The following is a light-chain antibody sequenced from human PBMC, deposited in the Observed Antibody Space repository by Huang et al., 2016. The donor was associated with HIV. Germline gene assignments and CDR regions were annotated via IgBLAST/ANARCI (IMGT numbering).Light chain of an antibody. CDR2: WAS. J-gene: IGKJ2*01. Sequence: DIEMTQSPDSLTVSLGARAIINCKSSQAVLKNSNKKNYLAWYQQRPGQPPKVLIYWASSRESGVPYRFSGSGSGTDFNLTISSLQPEDLAVYYCQQYYSPPYTFGQGTRLEI. CDR1: QAVLKNSNKKNY. CDR3: QQYYSPPYT. V-gene: IGKV4-1*01.